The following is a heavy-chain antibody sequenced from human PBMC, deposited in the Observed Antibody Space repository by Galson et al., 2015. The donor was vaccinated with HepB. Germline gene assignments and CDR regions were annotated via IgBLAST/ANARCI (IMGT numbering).Heavy chain of an antibody. J-gene: IGHJ4*02. CDR3: ARGKGGYVFDY. V-gene: IGHV3-21*01. CDR2: ISSSSSYI. CDR1: GFTFSSYS. Sequence: SLRLSCAASGFTFSSYSMNWVRQAPGKGLEWVSSISSSSSYIYYADSVKGRFTISRDNAKNSLYLQMNSLRAEDTAVYYCARGKGGYVFDYWGQGTLVTVSS. D-gene: IGHD5-12*01.